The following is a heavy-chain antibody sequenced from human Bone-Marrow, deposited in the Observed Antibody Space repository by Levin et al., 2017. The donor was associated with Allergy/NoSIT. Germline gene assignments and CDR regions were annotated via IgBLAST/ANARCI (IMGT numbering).Heavy chain of an antibody. CDR2: ISYDGSNK. CDR3: ARVNRYCSSTSCYPRQERYYFDY. Sequence: GGSLRLSCAASGFTFSSYAMHWVRQAPGKGLEWVAVISYDGSNKYYADSVKGRFTISRDNSKNTLYLQMNSLRAEDTAVYYCARVNRYCSSTSCYPRQERYYFDYWGQGTLVTVSS. V-gene: IGHV3-30-3*01. CDR1: GFTFSSYA. J-gene: IGHJ4*02. D-gene: IGHD2-2*01.